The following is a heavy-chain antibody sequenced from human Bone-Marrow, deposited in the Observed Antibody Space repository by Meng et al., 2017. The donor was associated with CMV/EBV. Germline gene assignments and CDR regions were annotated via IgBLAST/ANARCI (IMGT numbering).Heavy chain of an antibody. D-gene: IGHD3-22*01. V-gene: IGHV1-2*02. CDR2: INPNSGGT. CDR3: ARKGGRGYRSGSRDAFDF. Sequence: ASVKVSCKASGYTFTGYYMHWVRQAPGQGLEWMGWINPNSGGTNYAQKFQGRVTMTRDTSISTAYMELSRLRSDDTAVYYCARKGGRGYRSGSRDAFDFWGQGTMVTVSS. CDR1: GYTFTGYY. J-gene: IGHJ3*01.